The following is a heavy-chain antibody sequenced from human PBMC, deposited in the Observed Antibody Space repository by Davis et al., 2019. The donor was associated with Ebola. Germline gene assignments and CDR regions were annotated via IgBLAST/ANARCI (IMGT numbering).Heavy chain of an antibody. J-gene: IGHJ4*02. Sequence: PSETLSLTCTVSGGSISSGGYYWSWIRQHPGKGLEWIGYIHYSGSTYYNPSLKSRVTISVDTSKNQFSLKLSSVTAADTAVYYCARQQRYFDWLSGGFDYWGQGTLVTVSS. CDR1: GGSISSGGYY. V-gene: IGHV4-39*01. CDR2: IHYSGST. D-gene: IGHD3-9*01. CDR3: ARQQRYFDWLSGGFDY.